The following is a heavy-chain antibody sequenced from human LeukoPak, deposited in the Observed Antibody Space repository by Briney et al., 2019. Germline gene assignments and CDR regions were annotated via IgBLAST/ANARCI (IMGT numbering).Heavy chain of an antibody. V-gene: IGHV3-9*01. J-gene: IGHJ5*02. CDR1: GSTFDDYA. Sequence: PGRSLRLSCAASGSTFDDYAMHWVRQAPGKGLEWVSGISWNSGSIGYADSVKGRFTISRDNAKNSLYLQMNSLRAEDTALYYCAKGDSDLTVGELFPKNNWFDPWGQGTLVTVSS. D-gene: IGHD3-10*01. CDR2: ISWNSGSI. CDR3: AKGDSDLTVGELFPKNNWFDP.